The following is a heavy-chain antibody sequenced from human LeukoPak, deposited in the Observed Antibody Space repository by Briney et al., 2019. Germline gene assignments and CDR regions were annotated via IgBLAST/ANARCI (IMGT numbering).Heavy chain of an antibody. V-gene: IGHV4-38-2*01. Sequence: SETLSLTCAVFRYSISSGYYWGWIRQPPGKGLDWIGTIYHDGTTYYNPSLKSRVTISVDTSKNQFSLKLSSVTAADTAVYYCAGGGSSSWYRRGEYSSWGQGTLVTVSS. D-gene: IGHD6-13*01. CDR1: RYSISSGYY. J-gene: IGHJ5*02. CDR3: AGGGSSSWYRRGEYSS. CDR2: IYHDGTT.